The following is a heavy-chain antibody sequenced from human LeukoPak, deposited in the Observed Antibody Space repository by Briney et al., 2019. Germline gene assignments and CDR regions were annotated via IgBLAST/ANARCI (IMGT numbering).Heavy chain of an antibody. CDR1: GFTFSSYW. CDR2: INSDGSST. CDR3: TTGRPGVVAWRSP. Sequence: GGSLRLSCAASGFTFSSYWMHWVRQAPGKGLVWVSRINSDGSSTSYADSVKGRFTISRDNAKNTLYLQMNSLKTEDTAVYYCTTGRPGVVAWRSPWGQGTLVTVSS. V-gene: IGHV3-74*01. J-gene: IGHJ4*02. D-gene: IGHD7-27*01.